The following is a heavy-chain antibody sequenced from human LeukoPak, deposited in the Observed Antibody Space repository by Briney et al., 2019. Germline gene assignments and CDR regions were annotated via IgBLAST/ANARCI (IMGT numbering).Heavy chain of an antibody. J-gene: IGHJ3*02. D-gene: IGHD2-15*01. CDR3: ARLVYCSGGSCYSPGAFDI. Sequence: SVKVSCKASGGTSSSYAISWVRQAAGQGLEWMGRIIPILGIANYAQKFQGRVTITADKSTSTAYMELSSLRSEDTAVYYCARLVYCSGGSCYSPGAFDIWGQGTMVTVSS. CDR1: GGTSSSYA. CDR2: IIPILGIA. V-gene: IGHV1-69*04.